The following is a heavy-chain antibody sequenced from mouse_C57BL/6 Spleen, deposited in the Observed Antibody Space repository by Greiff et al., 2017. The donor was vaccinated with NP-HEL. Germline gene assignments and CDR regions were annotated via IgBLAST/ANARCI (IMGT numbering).Heavy chain of an antibody. CDR1: GFTFSSYA. CDR3: TRDHYDYGGMDY. CDR2: ISSGGDYI. J-gene: IGHJ4*01. V-gene: IGHV5-9-1*02. Sequence: EVKLVESGEGLVKPGGSLKLSCAASGFTFSSYAMSWVRQTPEKRLEWVAYISSGGDYIYYADTVKGRFTISRDNARNTLYLQMSSLKSEDTAMYYCTRDHYDYGGMDYWGQGTSVTVSS. D-gene: IGHD2-4*01.